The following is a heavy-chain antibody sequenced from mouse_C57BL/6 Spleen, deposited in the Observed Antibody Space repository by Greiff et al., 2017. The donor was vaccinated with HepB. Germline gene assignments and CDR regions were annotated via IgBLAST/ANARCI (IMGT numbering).Heavy chain of an antibody. V-gene: IGHV14-2*01. CDR2: IDPEDGGT. CDR3: ARSSLGNDFDY. CDR1: GFNIKDYY. Sequence: VQLQQSGAELVKPGASVKLSCTASGFNIKDYYMHWVKQRTEQGLEWIGRIDPEDGGTKYAPKFQGKATITADTSSNTAYLQLSSLTSEDTAGYYCARSSLGNDFDYWGQGTTLTVSS. J-gene: IGHJ2*01.